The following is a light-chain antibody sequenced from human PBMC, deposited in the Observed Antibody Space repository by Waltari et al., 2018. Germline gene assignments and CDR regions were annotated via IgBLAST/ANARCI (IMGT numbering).Light chain of an antibody. J-gene: IGKJ3*01. V-gene: IGKV1-39*01. CDR2: AAS. CDR1: QTINYY. Sequence: DIQVTQSPSSLSASVGDRVTITCRASQTINYYLNWYQQKPGKAPKLLIYAASRLHSGAASMFSGTVSGTEFTLTISSLQPEDFATYFCQQSYSVPFTFGPGTKVDIK. CDR3: QQSYSVPFT.